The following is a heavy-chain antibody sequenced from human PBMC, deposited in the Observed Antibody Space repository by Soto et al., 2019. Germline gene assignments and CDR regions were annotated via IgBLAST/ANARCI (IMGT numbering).Heavy chain of an antibody. Sequence: GGSLRLSCAASGFTFRSYAISWVRQAPGKGLEWVSAISGSGGSTYYADSVKGRFTISRDNSKNTLYLQMNSLRAEDTAVYYCAKAVPVSSSLDAYYFDYWGQGTLVTVSS. CDR3: AKAVPVSSSLDAYYFDY. CDR1: GFTFRSYA. D-gene: IGHD6-6*01. V-gene: IGHV3-23*01. CDR2: ISGSGGST. J-gene: IGHJ4*02.